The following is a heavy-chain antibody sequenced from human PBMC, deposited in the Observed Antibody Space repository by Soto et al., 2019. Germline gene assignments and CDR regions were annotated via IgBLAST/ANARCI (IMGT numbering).Heavy chain of an antibody. CDR3: ARETLSYGSALDV. J-gene: IGHJ6*02. CDR2: ITWNGANT. D-gene: IGHD3-16*01. Sequence: GGSRRLACAACGFRVDEYNMHWVGQAPGKGLEWLSLITWNGANTYYADSVKGRFTISRDGTTKSVSLQMTSLKREDTGLYYCARETLSYGSALDVWGQGTTVTVSS. V-gene: IGHV3-43*01. CDR1: GFRVDEYN.